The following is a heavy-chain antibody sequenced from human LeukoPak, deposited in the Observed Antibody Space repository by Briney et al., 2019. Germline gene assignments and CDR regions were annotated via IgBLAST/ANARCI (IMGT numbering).Heavy chain of an antibody. CDR3: ARASRYYDSSGGFDY. CDR1: GFTFSSYG. V-gene: IGHV3-23*01. D-gene: IGHD3-22*01. J-gene: IGHJ4*02. CDR2: ISGSGGST. Sequence: GGTLRLSCAASGFTFSSYGMSWVRQAPGKGLEWVSAISGSGGSTYYADSVKGRFTISRDNAKNSLYLQMNSLRAEDTAVYYCARASRYYDSSGGFDYWGQGTLVTVSS.